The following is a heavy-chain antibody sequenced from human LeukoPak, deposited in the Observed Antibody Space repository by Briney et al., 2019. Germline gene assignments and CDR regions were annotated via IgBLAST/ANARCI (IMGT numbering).Heavy chain of an antibody. J-gene: IGHJ4*02. CDR1: GFTFSSYS. V-gene: IGHV3-21*01. D-gene: IGHD4-11*01. CDR2: ISSSSSYI. CDR3: TREDHSNYNY. Sequence: PGGSLRLSCAASGFTFSSYSMNWVRQAPGKGLEWVSSISSSSSYIYYADSVKGRFTISRDNAKNSLYLQMNSPRAEDTAVYYCTREDHSNYNYWGQGTLVTVSS.